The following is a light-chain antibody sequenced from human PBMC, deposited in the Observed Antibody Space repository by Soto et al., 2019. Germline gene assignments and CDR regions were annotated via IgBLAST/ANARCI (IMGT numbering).Light chain of an antibody. J-gene: IGKJ1*01. V-gene: IGKV1-13*02. Sequence: AIQLTQSPSSLSASVGDRVTITCRASQGISSALAWYQQKPGKAPKLLIYDASSLESGVPSRFSGSGSGTDFTFTIISLQPEDFATYYCQQFNSYPWTFGHGTKVDIK. CDR3: QQFNSYPWT. CDR1: QGISSA. CDR2: DAS.